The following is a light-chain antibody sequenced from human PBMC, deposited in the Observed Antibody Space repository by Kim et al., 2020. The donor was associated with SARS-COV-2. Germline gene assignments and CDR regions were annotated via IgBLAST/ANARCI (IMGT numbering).Light chain of an antibody. V-gene: IGLV2-11*01. Sequence: QALTISCTGTSSDASGYSYVSWYHHHPGKAPKLMIYDVSKRPSGVPDRFSGSKSGNTASLTISGLQAEDEADYYCCSYTGSYSYVFAPGTKVTVL. J-gene: IGLJ1*01. CDR1: SSDASGYSY. CDR3: CSYTGSYSYV. CDR2: DVS.